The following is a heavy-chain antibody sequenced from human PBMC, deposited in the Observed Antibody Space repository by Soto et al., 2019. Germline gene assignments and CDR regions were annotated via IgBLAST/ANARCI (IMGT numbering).Heavy chain of an antibody. Sequence: EVQLVESGGGWVQPGRSLRLSCAASGFTFDDYAMHWVRQAPGKGLEWVSGISWNSGTKGYADSVKGRFTISRDNAKNSLYLQKSGLRAEDTAFYYCVKDVIGYCSAGNCFPDSYFDYWGQGALVTVSS. CDR2: ISWNSGTK. J-gene: IGHJ4*02. CDR3: VKDVIGYCSAGNCFPDSYFDY. V-gene: IGHV3-9*01. D-gene: IGHD2-15*01. CDR1: GFTFDDYA.